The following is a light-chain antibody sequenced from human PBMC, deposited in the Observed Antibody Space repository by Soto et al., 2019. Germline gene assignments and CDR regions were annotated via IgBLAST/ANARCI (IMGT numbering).Light chain of an antibody. Sequence: EIVLTQSPGALSLSPGERATLSCGASQSVSSSYLAWYQQKPGQAPRLLIYGASTRATGIPDRFSGSGSGTDVTLTISRLEPEDFAVYYCQQYGSSPRTFGQGTKLEIK. CDR1: QSVSSSY. J-gene: IGKJ1*01. CDR2: GAS. CDR3: QQYGSSPRT. V-gene: IGKV3-20*01.